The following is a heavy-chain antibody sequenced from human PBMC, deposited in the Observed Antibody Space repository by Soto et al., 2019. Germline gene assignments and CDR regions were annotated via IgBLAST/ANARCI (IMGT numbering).Heavy chain of an antibody. V-gene: IGHV4-61*08. CDR1: GGSVSSGGYY. Sequence: QVQLQESGPGLVKPSETLSLTCTVSGGSVSSGGYYWSWLRQPPGKGLQWIGYVYYGRSTKYNPSVKTRVTVSLDTSKNQISLKLISVPASDTAGYYCASMYGGGGWSLSHWCQGTRVTVSS. CDR2: VYYGRST. D-gene: IGHD2-21*02. CDR3: ASMYGGGGWSLSH. J-gene: IGHJ4*02.